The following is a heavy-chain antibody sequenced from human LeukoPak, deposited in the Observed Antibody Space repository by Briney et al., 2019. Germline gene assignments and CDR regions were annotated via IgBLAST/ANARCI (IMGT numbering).Heavy chain of an antibody. D-gene: IGHD5-12*01. V-gene: IGHV3-21*01. J-gene: IGHJ6*02. CDR3: ARAATMLFYYYGMDV. CDR2: ISSSSSYI. CDR1: GFTFSSYA. Sequence: TPGGSLRLSCAASGFTFSSYAMSWVRQAPGKGLEWVSSISSSSSYIYYAHSVKGRFTISRDNAKNSLYLQMNNLRAEDTAVYYCARAATMLFYYYGMDVWGQGTTVTVSS.